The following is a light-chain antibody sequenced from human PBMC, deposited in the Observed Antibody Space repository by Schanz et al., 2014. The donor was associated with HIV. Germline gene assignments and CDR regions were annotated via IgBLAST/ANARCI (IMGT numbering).Light chain of an antibody. CDR2: ATY. J-gene: IGLJ3*02. CDR1: SSNIGSNA. V-gene: IGLV1-44*01. Sequence: QSVLTQPPSASGTPGQSVTISCSGSSSNIGSNAVHWYQQLPGTGPTLLIYATYNRPSGVPDRFSGSGSGTSASLAISGLQSEDEADYYCAGWDDSLKVWVFGGGTKLTVL. CDR3: AGWDDSLKVWV.